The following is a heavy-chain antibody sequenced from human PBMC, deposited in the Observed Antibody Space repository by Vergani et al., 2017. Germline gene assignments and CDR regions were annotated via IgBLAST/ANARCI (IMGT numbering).Heavy chain of an antibody. CDR3: ATKPLEYSSSPGDY. J-gene: IGHJ4*02. D-gene: IGHD6-6*01. Sequence: EVQLLESGGGLVQPGGSLRLSCAASGFTFSSYAMSWVRQAPGKGLEWVSAISGSGGSTYYADSVKGRFTISRDNSKNTLYLQMNSLRAEDTAVYYCATKPLEYSSSPGDYWGQGTLVTVSS. V-gene: IGHV3-23*01. CDR1: GFTFSSYA. CDR2: ISGSGGST.